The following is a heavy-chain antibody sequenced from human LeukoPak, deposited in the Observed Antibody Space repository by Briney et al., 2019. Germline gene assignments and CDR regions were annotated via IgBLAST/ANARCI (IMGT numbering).Heavy chain of an antibody. CDR2: MNPNSGNT. CDR3: ARGPYGSGIGYYYYYMDV. CDR1: GYTFTSYD. D-gene: IGHD3-10*01. Sequence: GASVKVSCKASGYTFTSYDINWVRQATGQGLEWMGWMNPNSGNTGYAQKLQGRVTMTRNTSISTAYMELSSLRSEDTAVYYCARGPYGSGIGYYYYYMDVWGKGTTVTVSS. J-gene: IGHJ6*03. V-gene: IGHV1-8*01.